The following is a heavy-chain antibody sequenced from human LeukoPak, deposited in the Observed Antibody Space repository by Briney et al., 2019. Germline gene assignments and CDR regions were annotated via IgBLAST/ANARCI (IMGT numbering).Heavy chain of an antibody. CDR1: GFTFSDYY. V-gene: IGHV3-11*01. CDR3: ARDLGSVY. Sequence: GGFLRLSCTASGFTFSDYYMSWIRRAPGKGLEWVSYISSGDSTIYYAASVKGRFTMSRDNDKNSLYLQMNSLRAEDTAVYYCARDLGSVYWGQGTLVTVSS. D-gene: IGHD3-10*01. CDR2: ISSGDSTI. J-gene: IGHJ4*02.